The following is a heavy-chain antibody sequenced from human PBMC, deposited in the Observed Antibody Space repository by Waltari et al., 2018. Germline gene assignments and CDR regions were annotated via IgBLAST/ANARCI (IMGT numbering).Heavy chain of an antibody. CDR2: RRYDGSNK. Sequence: QVQLVESGGGVVQPGGSLRLSCAASGFTFSSYGMHWVRQAPGKGLGWVALRRYDGSNKYYADSWKGRFTISRDNSKNTLYLQMNSLRAEDTAVYYCAKFSRARGYDFWSGYHPFDPWGQGTLVTVSS. D-gene: IGHD3-3*01. CDR3: AKFSRARGYDFWSGYHPFDP. J-gene: IGHJ5*02. V-gene: IGHV3-30*02. CDR1: GFTFSSYG.